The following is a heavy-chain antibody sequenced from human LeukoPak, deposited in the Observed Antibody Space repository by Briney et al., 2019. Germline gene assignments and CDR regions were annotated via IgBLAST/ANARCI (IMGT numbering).Heavy chain of an antibody. V-gene: IGHV3-21*01. Sequence: PGGSLRLSCAASGFTFSSYSMNWVRQAPGKGLEWVSAITSSVNYMYYADSVKGRFTISRHNANHSLYLQMDSLRAEDKTLYYCARDRGYCSGGTCCHVYFDYWGQGTLVTVSS. CDR2: ITSSVNYM. CDR1: GFTFSSYS. CDR3: ARDRGYCSGGTCCHVYFDY. D-gene: IGHD2-15*01. J-gene: IGHJ4*02.